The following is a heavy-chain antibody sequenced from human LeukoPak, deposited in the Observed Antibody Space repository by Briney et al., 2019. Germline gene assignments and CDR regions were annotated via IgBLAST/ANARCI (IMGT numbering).Heavy chain of an antibody. V-gene: IGHV4-59*11. D-gene: IGHD3-22*01. CDR1: GGSLSGHY. CDR3: ARLLDNDSSGEPDTFDV. J-gene: IGHJ3*01. Sequence: SETLSLTCTVSGGSLSGHYWSWIRQPPGKRLEWIGYVSYTGRTKYNPSLQSRVTISIGTSKSQFSLKLTSVTSADTAVYSCARLLDNDSSGEPDTFDVWGQGTTVIVSS. CDR2: VSYTGRT.